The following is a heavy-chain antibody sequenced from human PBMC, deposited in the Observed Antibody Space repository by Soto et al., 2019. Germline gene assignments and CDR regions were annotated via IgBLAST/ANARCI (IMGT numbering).Heavy chain of an antibody. Sequence: EVQLVESGGGLVQPGGSLRLSCAASGFTFSGSWMHWVRQAPGKGLVWVSRINGDGSGTSYADFVKGRFTISRDDAKNTLFLQMNGLTAEDTAVYYCARGIFGSGTANDYWGQGTLVNVSS. V-gene: IGHV3-74*01. J-gene: IGHJ4*02. CDR2: INGDGSGT. CDR1: GFTFSGSW. CDR3: ARGIFGSGTANDY. D-gene: IGHD3-10*01.